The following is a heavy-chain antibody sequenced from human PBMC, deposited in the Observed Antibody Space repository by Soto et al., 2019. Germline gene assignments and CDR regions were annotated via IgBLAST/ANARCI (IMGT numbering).Heavy chain of an antibody. CDR2: INHSGST. Sequence: SETLSLTCAVYGGSFSGYYWSWIRQPPGKGLEWIGEINHSGSTNYNPSLKSRVTISVDTSKNQFSLKLSSVTAADTAVYYCARVLRGGGSYPEPYYYYGMDVWGQGTTVTVSS. CDR3: ARVLRGGGSYPEPYYYYGMDV. CDR1: GGSFSGYY. D-gene: IGHD1-26*01. J-gene: IGHJ6*02. V-gene: IGHV4-34*01.